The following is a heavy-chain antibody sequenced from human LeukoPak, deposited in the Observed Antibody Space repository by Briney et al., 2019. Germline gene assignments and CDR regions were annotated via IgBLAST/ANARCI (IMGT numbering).Heavy chain of an antibody. Sequence: TGGSLRLSCAASGFTFSRYGMHWVRQAPGKGLEWVAVISYDGSNKYYADSVKGGFTISRDNSKNTLYLPMNSLRAEDTAVYCCAKDQGKYIENWGQGTLVTVSS. CDR2: ISYDGSNK. CDR3: AKDQGKYIEN. CDR1: GFTFSRYG. J-gene: IGHJ4*02. D-gene: IGHD5-12*01. V-gene: IGHV3-30*18.